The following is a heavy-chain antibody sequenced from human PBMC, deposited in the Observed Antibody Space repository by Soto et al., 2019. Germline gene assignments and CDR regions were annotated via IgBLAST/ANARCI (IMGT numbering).Heavy chain of an antibody. D-gene: IGHD6-13*01. CDR1: GFTFSSYS. V-gene: IGHV3-21*01. Sequence: PGGSLRLSCAASGFTFSSYSMNWVRQAPGKGLEWVSSISSSSSYIYYADSVKGRFTISRDNAKNSLYLQMNSLRAVDTAVYYCARDLYSSSWYVNYYYGMDVWGQGTTVTVSS. J-gene: IGHJ6*02. CDR2: ISSSSSYI. CDR3: ARDLYSSSWYVNYYYGMDV.